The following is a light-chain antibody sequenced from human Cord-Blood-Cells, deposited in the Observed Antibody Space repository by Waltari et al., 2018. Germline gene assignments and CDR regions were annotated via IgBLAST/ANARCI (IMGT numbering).Light chain of an antibody. CDR2: QDS. Sequence: SYELTQPPSVSVSPGQTASITCSGDKLGDKYACWYQQKPGQSPVLVIYQDSKRPSGIPGRFSGSNSGNTATLTISGTQAMDEADYYGQAWDSSTNWVFGGGTKLTVL. V-gene: IGLV3-1*01. J-gene: IGLJ3*02. CDR3: QAWDSSTNWV. CDR1: KLGDKY.